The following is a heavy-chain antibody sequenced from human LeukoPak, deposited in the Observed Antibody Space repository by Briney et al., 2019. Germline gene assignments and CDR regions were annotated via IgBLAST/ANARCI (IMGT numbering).Heavy chain of an antibody. CDR1: GGSISSYY. CDR3: ARERGSSSWPYYYYYYMDV. Sequence: PSETLSLTCTVSGGSISSYYWSWIRQPAGKGLEWIGRIYTSGSTNYNPSLKSRVTISVDTSKNQFSLKLSSVTAADTAVYYCARERGSSSWPYYYYYYMDVWGKGTTVTVSS. J-gene: IGHJ6*03. V-gene: IGHV4-4*07. D-gene: IGHD6-13*01. CDR2: IYTSGST.